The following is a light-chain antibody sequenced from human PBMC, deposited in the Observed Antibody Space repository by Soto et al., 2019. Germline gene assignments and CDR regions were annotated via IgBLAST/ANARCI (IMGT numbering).Light chain of an antibody. CDR3: QQYGSSPNT. V-gene: IGKV3-20*01. J-gene: IGKJ2*01. CDR2: GAS. Sequence: EIVLTQSPGTPSLSPGEGATLSCRVSQSFSSSYLAWYQHKPGQAPRHLIYGASSRATGIPDRFSGSGSGTDFTLTISRLEPEDFAEYYYQQYGSSPNTFGQGTKLEIK. CDR1: QSFSSSY.